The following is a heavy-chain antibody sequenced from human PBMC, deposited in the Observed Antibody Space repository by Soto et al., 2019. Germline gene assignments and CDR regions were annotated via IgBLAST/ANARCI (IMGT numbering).Heavy chain of an antibody. V-gene: IGHV1-69*08. CDR1: GGTFSSYT. D-gene: IGHD2-2*01. Sequence: QVQLVQSGAEVKKPGSSVKVSCKASGGTFSSYTISWVRQAPGQGLEWMGRIIPILGIANYAQKFQGRVTITADKSTSTAYMELSSLRSEDTAVYYCARDQGYCSSTSCAYFDYWGQGTLVTVSS. CDR3: ARDQGYCSSTSCAYFDY. CDR2: IIPILGIA. J-gene: IGHJ4*02.